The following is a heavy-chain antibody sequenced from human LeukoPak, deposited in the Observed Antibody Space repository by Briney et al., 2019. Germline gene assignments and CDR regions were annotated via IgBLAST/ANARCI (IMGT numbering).Heavy chain of an antibody. CDR2: IYYSGST. CDR3: ATMATAIDY. Sequence: SETLSLTCAVSGGSISSGGYSWSWIRQPPGKGLEWIGHIYYSGSTYYNPSLESRVTISVDTSKNQFSLKLSSVTAADTAVYYCATMATAIDYWGQGTLVTVSS. V-gene: IGHV4-30-2*03. CDR1: GGSISSGGYS. J-gene: IGHJ4*02. D-gene: IGHD5-24*01.